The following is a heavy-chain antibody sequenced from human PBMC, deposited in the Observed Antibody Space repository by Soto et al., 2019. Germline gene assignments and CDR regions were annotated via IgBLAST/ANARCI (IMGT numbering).Heavy chain of an antibody. CDR2: IYPGDSDT. J-gene: IGHJ6*02. CDR3: ARRRQYCTSTIRLAHYYYTLDG. CDR1: AYSFTNYW. D-gene: IGHD2-2*01. Sequence: PGQSLKISCKATAYSFTNYWIGWVRQMPGKGLEWMGTIYPGDSDTRYGPAFEGQVTISADKYITTAYLQLSSLKASDPVVFFSARRRQYCTSTIRLAHYYYTLDGRGQGTT. V-gene: IGHV5-51*01.